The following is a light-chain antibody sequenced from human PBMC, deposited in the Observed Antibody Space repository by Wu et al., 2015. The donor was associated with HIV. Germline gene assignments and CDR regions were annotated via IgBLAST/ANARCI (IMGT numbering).Light chain of an antibody. CDR2: SAS. V-gene: IGKV3-20*01. Sequence: PGERATLSCKASQTIARSHLAWYQQKPGQPPRLLIYSASSRAPGIPDRFSGSGSRTDFTLTISRLEPEDFAVYYCQQYGSSPITFGPGTKVDIK. CDR3: QQYGSSPIT. J-gene: IGKJ3*01. CDR1: QTIARSH.